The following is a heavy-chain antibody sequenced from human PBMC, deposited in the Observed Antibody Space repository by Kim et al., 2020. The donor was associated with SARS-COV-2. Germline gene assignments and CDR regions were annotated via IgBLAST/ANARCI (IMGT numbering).Heavy chain of an antibody. D-gene: IGHD3-3*01. CDR3: ARAPPNYDFWSGRRSLVWFDP. V-gene: IGHV7-4-1*02. CDR2: INTNTGNP. Sequence: ASVKVSCKASGYTFTSYAMNWVRQAPGQGLEWMGWINTNTGNPTYAQGFTGRFVFSLDTSVSTAYLQISSLKAEDTAVYYCARAPPNYDFWSGRRSLVWFDPWGQGTLVTVSS. CDR1: GYTFTSYA. J-gene: IGHJ5*02.